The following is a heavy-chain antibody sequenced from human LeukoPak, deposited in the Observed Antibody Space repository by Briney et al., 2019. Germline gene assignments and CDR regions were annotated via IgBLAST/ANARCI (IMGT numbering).Heavy chain of an antibody. CDR1: GYTFTNYG. Sequence: ASVKVSCKASGYTFTNYGITWVRQAPGQGLEWMGWVSVYNGNTNYAQKLQGRVTMTPDTSTSTAYMELRSLRSDDTAVYYCARGCGSCYRGEDYFDYWGQGTLVTVSS. D-gene: IGHD2-15*01. CDR2: VSVYNGNT. J-gene: IGHJ4*02. V-gene: IGHV1-18*01. CDR3: ARGCGSCYRGEDYFDY.